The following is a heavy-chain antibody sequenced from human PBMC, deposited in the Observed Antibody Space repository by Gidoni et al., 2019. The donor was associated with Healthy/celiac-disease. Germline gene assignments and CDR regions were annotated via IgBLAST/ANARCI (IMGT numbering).Heavy chain of an antibody. Sequence: QVTLKESGPVLVKPTETLTLTCTVSGFSRSNARMGVSWIRQPPGKALEWLAHIFSNDEKSYSTSLKSRLTISKDTSKSQVVLTMTNMDPVDTATYYCARISTDSSGYYTRYGMDVWGQGTTVTVSS. CDR1: GFSRSNARMG. CDR2: IFSNDEK. CDR3: ARISTDSSGYYTRYGMDV. V-gene: IGHV2-26*01. D-gene: IGHD3-22*01. J-gene: IGHJ6*02.